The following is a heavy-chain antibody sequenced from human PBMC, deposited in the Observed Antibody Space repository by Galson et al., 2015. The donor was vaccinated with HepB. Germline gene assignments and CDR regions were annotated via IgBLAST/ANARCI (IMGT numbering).Heavy chain of an antibody. Sequence: SLRLSCAASGFTFSSYGMHWVRQAPGKGLEWVAVIWYDGSNKYYADSVKGRFTISRDNSKNTLYLQMNSLRAEDTAVYYCARVREGCTNGVCYQPHFWYGMDVWGQGTTVTVSS. D-gene: IGHD2-8*01. CDR3: ARVREGCTNGVCYQPHFWYGMDV. CDR1: GFTFSSYG. CDR2: IWYDGSNK. V-gene: IGHV3-33*01. J-gene: IGHJ6*02.